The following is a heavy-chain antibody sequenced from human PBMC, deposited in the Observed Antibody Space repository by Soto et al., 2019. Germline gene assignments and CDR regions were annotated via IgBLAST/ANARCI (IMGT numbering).Heavy chain of an antibody. Sequence: SVKVSWKASGYTLSRDHMHWVRQAHEQGLEWMGIINPSGGSTSYAQKFQGRVTMTRDTSTSTVYMELSSLRSEDTAVYYCARGQNSSFNHYFYYGMDVWAQATTVTGSS. CDR2: INPSGGST. J-gene: IGHJ6*02. CDR3: ARGQNSSFNHYFYYGMDV. D-gene: IGHD6-13*01. V-gene: IGHV1-46*01. CDR1: GYTLSRDH.